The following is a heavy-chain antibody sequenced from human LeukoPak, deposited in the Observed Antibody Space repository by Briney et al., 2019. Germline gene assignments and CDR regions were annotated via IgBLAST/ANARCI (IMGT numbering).Heavy chain of an antibody. CDR3: AVRGWIQLWLPSY. J-gene: IGHJ4*02. CDR1: GLTFSSYG. CDR2: IWYDGSNK. D-gene: IGHD5-18*01. Sequence: GRSLRLSCAASGLTFSSYGTHWVRQAPGKGLEWVAVIWYDGSNKYYADSVKGRFTISRDNSKNTLYLQMNSLRAEDTAVYYCAVRGWIQLWLPSYWGQGTLVTVSS. V-gene: IGHV3-33*01.